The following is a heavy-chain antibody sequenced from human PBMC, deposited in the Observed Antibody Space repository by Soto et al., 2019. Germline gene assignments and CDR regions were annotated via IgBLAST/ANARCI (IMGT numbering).Heavy chain of an antibody. J-gene: IGHJ4*02. CDR2: IYYSGST. Sequence: SETLSLTCTISGGSISSSAHYWGWIRQPPGKGLEWIGSIYYSGSTYYNPSLKSRVTISADTSKNQFSLKLSSVTAADTAVYYCARTWGSTKDYWGRGTLVP. CDR3: ARTWGSTKDY. CDR1: GGSISSSAHY. V-gene: IGHV4-39*07. D-gene: IGHD3-16*01.